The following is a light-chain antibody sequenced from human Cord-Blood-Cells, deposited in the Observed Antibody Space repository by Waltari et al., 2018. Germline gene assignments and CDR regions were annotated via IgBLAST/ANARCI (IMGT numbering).Light chain of an antibody. CDR1: QSVSSN. V-gene: IGKV3-15*01. Sequence: EIVITQSPATLPVSPGERATPPCRASQSVSSNLAWYQQKPGQAPRLLIYGASTRATGIPARFSGSGSGTEFTLTISSLQSEDFAVYYCQQYNNWPPWTFGQGTKVEIK. CDR3: QQYNNWPPWT. J-gene: IGKJ1*01. CDR2: GAS.